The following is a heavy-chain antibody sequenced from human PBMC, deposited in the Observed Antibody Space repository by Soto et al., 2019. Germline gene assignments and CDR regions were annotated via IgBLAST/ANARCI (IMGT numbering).Heavy chain of an antibody. Sequence: GGSLRLSCAASGFTFSSYEMNWVRQAPGKGLEWVSYISSSGSTIYYADSVKGRFTISRDNAKNSLYLQMNSLRAEDTAVYYCAREGDRGWFDHWGQGTLVTVSS. D-gene: IGHD2-15*01. CDR2: ISSSGSTI. V-gene: IGHV3-48*03. CDR3: AREGDRGWFDH. CDR1: GFTFSSYE. J-gene: IGHJ5*02.